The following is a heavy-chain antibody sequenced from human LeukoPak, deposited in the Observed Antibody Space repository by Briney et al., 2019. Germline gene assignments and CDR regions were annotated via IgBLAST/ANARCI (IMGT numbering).Heavy chain of an antibody. V-gene: IGHV1-69*13. D-gene: IGHD6-19*01. CDR3: ARESSFFNSSGWYEAPDY. CDR1: GGTFSSYA. Sequence: SVKVSCKASGGTFSSYAISWVRRAPGQGLGWMGGIIPIFGTANYAQKFQGRVTITADESTSTAYMELSSLRSEDTAVYYCARESSFFNSSGWYEAPDYWGQGTLVTVSS. CDR2: IIPIFGTA. J-gene: IGHJ4*02.